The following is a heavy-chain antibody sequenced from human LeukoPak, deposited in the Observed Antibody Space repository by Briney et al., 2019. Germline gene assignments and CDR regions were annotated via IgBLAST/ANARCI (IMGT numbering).Heavy chain of an antibody. J-gene: IGHJ6*02. Sequence: PSETLSLTCAVYGGSFSGYYWSWIRQPPGKGLEWSGEINHSGSTNYNPSLKSRVTISVDTSKNQFSLKLSSVTAADTAVYYCARVNPSLDTAMVTGYYYGMDVWGQGTTVTVSS. CDR3: ARVNPSLDTAMVTGYYYGMDV. V-gene: IGHV4-34*01. CDR2: INHSGST. D-gene: IGHD5-18*01. CDR1: GGSFSGYY.